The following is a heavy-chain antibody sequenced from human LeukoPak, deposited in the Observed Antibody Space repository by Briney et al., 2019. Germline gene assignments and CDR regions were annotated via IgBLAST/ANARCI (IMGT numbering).Heavy chain of an antibody. CDR1: GGSLRADF. CDR3: ARAPDRIRFDP. V-gene: IGHV4-34*01. J-gene: IGHJ5*02. Sequence: SETLSLTCAVYGGSLRADFWSWIRQPPGKGLEWIGDIHPGGSTKYNPSLESRVTISVDTSKNQFSLRLTSVTAADTAVYYCARAPDRIRFDPWGRRALVTVSS. D-gene: IGHD1-14*01. CDR2: IHPGGST.